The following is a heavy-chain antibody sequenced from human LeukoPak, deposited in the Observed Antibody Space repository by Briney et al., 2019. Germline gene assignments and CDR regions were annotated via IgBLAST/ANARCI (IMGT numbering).Heavy chain of an antibody. CDR1: GYTFTGYY. CDR2: INPNSGGT. D-gene: IGHD3-10*01. CDR3: ARVRYYYGSGSYCLDY. V-gene: IGHV1-2*02. J-gene: IGHJ4*02. Sequence: ASVKVSCKASGYTFTGYYMHWVRQAPGQGLEWMGWINPNSGGTNYAQKFQGRVTMTRDTSISTAYMELSRLRSDDTAAYYCARVRYYYGSGSYCLDYWGQGTLVTVSS.